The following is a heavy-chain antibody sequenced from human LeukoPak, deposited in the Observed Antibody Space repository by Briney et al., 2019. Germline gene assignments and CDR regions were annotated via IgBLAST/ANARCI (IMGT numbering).Heavy chain of an antibody. J-gene: IGHJ4*02. Sequence: ASVKVSCKASGYTFTSYGISWVRQAPGQGLEWMGWIGAYNGNTNYAQKLQGRVTMTTDTSTSTAYMELRSLRSDDTAVYYCARGILLWFGELGSYFDYWGQGTLVTVSS. CDR3: ARGILLWFGELGSYFDY. CDR1: GYTFTSYG. D-gene: IGHD3-10*01. CDR2: IGAYNGNT. V-gene: IGHV1-18*01.